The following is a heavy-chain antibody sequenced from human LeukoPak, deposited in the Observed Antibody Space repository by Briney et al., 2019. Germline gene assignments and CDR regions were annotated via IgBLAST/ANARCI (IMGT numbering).Heavy chain of an antibody. CDR1: GGSFSGYY. J-gene: IGHJ5*02. CDR2: INHSGST. D-gene: IGHD3-22*01. CDR3: ARVFRRAIVVRFDP. Sequence: SSETLSLTCAVYGGSFSGYYWSWIRQPPGKGLEWIGEINHSGSTNYNPSLKSRVTISVDTSKNQFSLKLSSVTAADTAVYYCARVFRRAIVVRFDPWGQGTLVTVSS. V-gene: IGHV4-34*01.